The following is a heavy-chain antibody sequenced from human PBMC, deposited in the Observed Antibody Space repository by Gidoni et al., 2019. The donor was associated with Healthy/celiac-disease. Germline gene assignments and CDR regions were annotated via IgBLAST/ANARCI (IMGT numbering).Heavy chain of an antibody. D-gene: IGHD2-2*01. J-gene: IGHJ4*02. Sequence: TFSSYAMSWVRQAPGKGLEWVSAISGSGGSTYYADSVKGRFTISRDNSKNTLYLQMNSLRAEDTAVYYCANQDIVVVPAANFDYWGQGTLVTVSS. CDR1: TFSSYA. CDR2: ISGSGGST. V-gene: IGHV3-23*01. CDR3: ANQDIVVVPAANFDY.